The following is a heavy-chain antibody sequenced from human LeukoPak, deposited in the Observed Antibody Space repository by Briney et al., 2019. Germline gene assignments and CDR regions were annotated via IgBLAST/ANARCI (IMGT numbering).Heavy chain of an antibody. CDR1: GGSISSYY. CDR3: AVGGYDGELDP. CDR2: IYYSGST. Sequence: PSETLSLTCTVSGGSISSYYWSWIRQPPGKGLEWIGYIYYSGSTNYNPSLKSRVTISVDTSKNQFSLKLSSVTAADTAVYYCAVGGYDGELDPWGQGTLVTVSS. D-gene: IGHD5-12*01. J-gene: IGHJ5*02. V-gene: IGHV4-59*01.